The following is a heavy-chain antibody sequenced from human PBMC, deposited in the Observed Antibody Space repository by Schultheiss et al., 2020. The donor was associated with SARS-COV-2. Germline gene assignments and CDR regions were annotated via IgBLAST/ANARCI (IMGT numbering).Heavy chain of an antibody. D-gene: IGHD4-17*01. V-gene: IGHV4-61*08. CDR3: ARLHGDYFDRNWFDP. Sequence: SETLSLTCTVSGGSISSGGYYWTWIRQPPGKGLEWTGYIYYSGNTNYNPSLKSRVTFSVDTSKNQFSLKVTSVTAADTAVYYCARLHGDYFDRNWFDPWGQGILVTVSS. CDR2: IYYSGNT. CDR1: GGSISSGGYY. J-gene: IGHJ5*02.